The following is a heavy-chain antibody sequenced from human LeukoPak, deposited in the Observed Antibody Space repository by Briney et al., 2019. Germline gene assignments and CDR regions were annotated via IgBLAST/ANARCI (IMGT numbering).Heavy chain of an antibody. J-gene: IGHJ4*02. CDR1: GFPFSSYW. CDR3: ARDMVAGGPDY. V-gene: IGHV3-74*01. Sequence: GSLRLSCAASGFPFSSYWMHWVRQAPGKGLVWVSRINSDGITTSYADSVKGRFTISRDNAKNTLYLQMNSLRAEDTAVYYCARDMVAGGPDYWGQGTLVTVSS. D-gene: IGHD6-19*01. CDR2: INSDGITT.